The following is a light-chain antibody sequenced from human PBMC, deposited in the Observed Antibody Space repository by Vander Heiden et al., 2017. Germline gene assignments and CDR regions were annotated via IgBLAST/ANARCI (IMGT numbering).Light chain of an antibody. CDR2: GAS. J-gene: IGKJ1*01. V-gene: IGKV3-20*01. Sequence: EIVLTQSPGTLSLSPGERATLSCRASQSVSRSYLAWYQQKPGQAPRLLIYGASSRATGIPDRFSGSGSGTDFTLTISRLEPEDFAVYYCQQYGSSRETFGQGTKVEIK. CDR3: QQYGSSRET. CDR1: QSVSRSY.